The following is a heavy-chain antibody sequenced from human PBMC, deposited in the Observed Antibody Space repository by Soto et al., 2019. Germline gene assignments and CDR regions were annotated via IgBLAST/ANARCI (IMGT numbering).Heavy chain of an antibody. CDR1: GLTLIELS. J-gene: IGHJ4*02. D-gene: IGHD3-3*01. V-gene: IGHV1-24*01. Sequence: QVQLVQSGAEVKKPGASVKVSCKLSGLTLIELSIHWVRQAPGKGLEWMGGFDDEDGETIYAQKFKGRVTMTEDTNTHTAYMELSSLRSEDTALYFCATLRSWSGYTHWGQGTLVTVSS. CDR2: FDDEDGET. CDR3: ATLRSWSGYTH.